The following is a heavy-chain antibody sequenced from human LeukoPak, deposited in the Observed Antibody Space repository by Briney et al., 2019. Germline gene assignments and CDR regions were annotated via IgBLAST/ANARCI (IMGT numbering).Heavy chain of an antibody. CDR3: ARGYDILTGYYDLGFDC. Sequence: GRSLRLSCAASGFTFDDYAMHWVRQAPGKGLEWVSGISWNSGSIGYADSVKGRFTISRDNAKNSLYLQMNSLRAEDTALYYCARGYDILTGYYDLGFDCWGQGTLVTVSS. J-gene: IGHJ4*02. D-gene: IGHD3-9*01. CDR2: ISWNSGSI. CDR1: GFTFDDYA. V-gene: IGHV3-9*01.